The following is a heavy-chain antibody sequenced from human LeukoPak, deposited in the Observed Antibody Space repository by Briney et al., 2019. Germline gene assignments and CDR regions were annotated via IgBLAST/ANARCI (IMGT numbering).Heavy chain of an antibody. J-gene: IGHJ3*02. V-gene: IGHV4-4*07. CDR3: ARGPAYDFWSGYCLYSVAVVAFDI. Sequence: SETLCLTCTVSGGSISSYYWSWIRQPAGKGLEWIGRIYTSGSTNYNPSLKSRVTMSVDTSKNQFSLKLSSVTAADTAVYYCARGPAYDFWSGYCLYSVAVVAFDIWGQGTMVTVSS. CDR2: IYTSGST. D-gene: IGHD3-3*01. CDR1: GGSISSYY.